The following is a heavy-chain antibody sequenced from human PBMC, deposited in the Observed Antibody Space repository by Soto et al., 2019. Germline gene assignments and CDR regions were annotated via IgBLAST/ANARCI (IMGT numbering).Heavy chain of an antibody. V-gene: IGHV4-59*01. CDR2: IYYSGST. Sequence: SEALSLTCPFSGGSITRYFWSWIRQPPGKGLEWIGYIYYSGSTNYNPSLKSRVTISVDTSKNQFSLKLSSVTAADTAVYYCARELFGRSVWFDPWGQGTLVTVS. J-gene: IGHJ5*02. CDR3: ARELFGRSVWFDP. D-gene: IGHD3-10*01. CDR1: GGSITRYF.